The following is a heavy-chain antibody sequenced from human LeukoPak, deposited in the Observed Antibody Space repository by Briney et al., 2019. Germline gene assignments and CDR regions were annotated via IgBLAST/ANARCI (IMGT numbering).Heavy chain of an antibody. D-gene: IGHD3-10*01. CDR3: ARSGPTQPDVFLVAFDI. V-gene: IGHV3-73*01. Sequence: GGSLRLSCAASGFTFSGSALHWVRQASGKGLEWVGRIRSTANGYATAYAASVKGRFTISRDDSKNTLYLQMNSLRAEDTAVYYCARSGPTQPDVFLVAFDIWGQGTMVTVSS. J-gene: IGHJ3*02. CDR2: IRSTANGYAT. CDR1: GFTFSGSA.